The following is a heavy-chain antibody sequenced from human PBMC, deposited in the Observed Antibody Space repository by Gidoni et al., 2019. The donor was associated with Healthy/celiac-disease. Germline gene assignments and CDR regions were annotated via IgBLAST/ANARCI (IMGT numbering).Heavy chain of an antibody. CDR1: GFTFSSYP. V-gene: IGHV3-30*01. Sequence: QVTLLESGGGVVQPGRSRRLSCAAHGFTFSSYPMHWVRQAPGKGLEWVAVISYDGSNKYYADSVKGRFTISRDNSKNTLYLQMNSLRAEDTAVYYCARDGSSSSVAVSWYFYLWGRGTLVTVSS. CDR3: ARDGSSSSVAVSWYFYL. D-gene: IGHD6-6*01. J-gene: IGHJ2*01. CDR2: ISYDGSNK.